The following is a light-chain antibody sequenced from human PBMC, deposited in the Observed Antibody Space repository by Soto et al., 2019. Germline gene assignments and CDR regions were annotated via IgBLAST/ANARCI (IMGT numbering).Light chain of an antibody. CDR1: QNINNY. CDR3: QQSYSTPQT. V-gene: IGKV1-33*01. Sequence: DIQMTQSPSSLSASVVDRVTITCQASQNINNYLNWYQQKPGRAPKLLIYDASNLEAGVPSRFRGSGSGTDFTFTISRLQPEDFATYYCQQSYSTPQTLGQGTKVDIK. CDR2: DAS. J-gene: IGKJ1*01.